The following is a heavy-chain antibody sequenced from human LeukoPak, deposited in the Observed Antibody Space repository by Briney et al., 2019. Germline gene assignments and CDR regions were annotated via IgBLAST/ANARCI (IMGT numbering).Heavy chain of an antibody. CDR3: ARFAVHRRITVAGQFGLDY. D-gene: IGHD6-19*01. Sequence: GASVKVSCKASGGTFSSYAISWVRQAPGQGLEWMGGIIPIFGTANYAQKFQGRVTITADESTSTAYMELSSLRSEDTAVYYCARFAVHRRITVAGQFGLDYWGQGTLVSVSS. CDR2: IIPIFGTA. CDR1: GGTFSSYA. V-gene: IGHV1-69*13. J-gene: IGHJ4*02.